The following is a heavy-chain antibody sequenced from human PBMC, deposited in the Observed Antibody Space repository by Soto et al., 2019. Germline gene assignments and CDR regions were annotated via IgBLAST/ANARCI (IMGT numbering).Heavy chain of an antibody. CDR1: GGTFSSYA. Sequence: ASVKVSCKASGGTFSSYAISWVRQAPGQRLEWMGWINAGNGNTKYSQKFQGRVTITRDTSASTAYMELSSLRSEDTAVYYCASAKVNCSSTSCYPRPFDYWGQGTLVTVSS. D-gene: IGHD2-2*01. CDR3: ASAKVNCSSTSCYPRPFDY. J-gene: IGHJ4*02. V-gene: IGHV1-3*01. CDR2: INAGNGNT.